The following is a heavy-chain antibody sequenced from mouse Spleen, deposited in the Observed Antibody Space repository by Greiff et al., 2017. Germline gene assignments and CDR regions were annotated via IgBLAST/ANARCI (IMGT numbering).Heavy chain of an antibody. CDR1: GYTFTSYW. D-gene: IGHD4-1*01. J-gene: IGHJ1*01. CDR3: ARRLTDLYWYFDV. V-gene: IGHV1-64*01. CDR2: IHPNSGST. Sequence: VQLQQPGAELVKPGASVKLSCKASGYTFTSYWMHWVKQRPGQGLEWIGMIHPNSGSTNYNEKFKSKATLTVDKSSSTAYMQLSSLTSEDSAVYYCARRLTDLYWYFDVWGAGTTVTVSS.